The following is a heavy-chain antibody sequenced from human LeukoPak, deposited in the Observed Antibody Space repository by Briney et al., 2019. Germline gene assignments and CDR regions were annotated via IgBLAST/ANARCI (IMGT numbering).Heavy chain of an antibody. CDR1: GDSIRSYY. D-gene: IGHD3-22*01. J-gene: IGHJ4*02. CDR2: IYSSGST. CDR3: AREGSDESSSYLSSYYFDF. V-gene: IGHV4-4*07. Sequence: PSETLSLTCSVSGDSIRSYYWTWLRQPAGKGLQWIGRIYSSGSTDYNPSLKSRVTMSVDKPKNQFSLKLSSVTAADTAVYYCAREGSDESSSYLSSYYFDFWGQGTLVTVSS.